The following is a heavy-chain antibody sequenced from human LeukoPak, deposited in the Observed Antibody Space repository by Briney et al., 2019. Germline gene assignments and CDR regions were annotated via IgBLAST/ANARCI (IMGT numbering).Heavy chain of an antibody. Sequence: SETLSLTCTVSGGSISSYYWSWIRQPPGKGLEWIGYVYYSGSTNYNPSLKSRVTISVDTSKNQFSLKLSSVIAADTAVYYCARGRPMYYVSSGYPLIYFDYWGQGTLVTVSS. CDR1: GGSISSYY. V-gene: IGHV4-59*01. CDR3: ARGRPMYYVSSGYPLIYFDY. D-gene: IGHD3-22*01. CDR2: VYYSGST. J-gene: IGHJ4*02.